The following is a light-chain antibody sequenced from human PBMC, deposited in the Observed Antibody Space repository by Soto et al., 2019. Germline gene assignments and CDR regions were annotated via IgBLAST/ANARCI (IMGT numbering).Light chain of an antibody. CDR2: DAS. J-gene: IGKJ1*01. Sequence: IAMTQSPSSLSASVGDRVTITCRASQGISNYLNWYQQKPGKAPKVLIFDASNLESGVPSRFSASGSGTEFSLTISSLQPDDFATYYCQHYAYVWTFGQGTKVDIK. V-gene: IGKV1-16*01. CDR1: QGISNY. CDR3: QHYAYVWT.